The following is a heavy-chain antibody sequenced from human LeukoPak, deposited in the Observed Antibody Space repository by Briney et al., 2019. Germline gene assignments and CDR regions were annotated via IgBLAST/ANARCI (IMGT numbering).Heavy chain of an antibody. CDR3: ARVDGSCSGGSCPSGNWFDP. J-gene: IGHJ5*02. CDR1: GDSISSGDYY. Sequence: SETLSLTCTVSGDSISSGDYYWSWIRRPAGKGLEWIGRIYTSGGTNYNPSLKSRVTISYTSKNQFSLKLNSVTAADTAVYYCARVDGSCSGGSCPSGNWFDPWGQGTLVTVSS. D-gene: IGHD2-15*01. CDR2: IYTSGGT. V-gene: IGHV4-61*02.